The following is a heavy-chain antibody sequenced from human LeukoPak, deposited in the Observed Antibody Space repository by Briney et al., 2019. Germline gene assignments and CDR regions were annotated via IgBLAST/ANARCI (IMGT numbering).Heavy chain of an antibody. D-gene: IGHD5-24*01. V-gene: IGHV3-66*04. CDR1: GFTVSSNY. CDR2: IYSGGST. CDR3: ARHQGDGYNFGIDY. Sequence: PGGSLRLSCAASGFTVSSNYMSWVRQAPGKGLEWVSVIYSGGSTYYADSVKGRFTISRDNSKNTLYLQMNSLRAEDTAVYYCARHQGDGYNFGIDYWGQGTPVTVSS. J-gene: IGHJ4*02.